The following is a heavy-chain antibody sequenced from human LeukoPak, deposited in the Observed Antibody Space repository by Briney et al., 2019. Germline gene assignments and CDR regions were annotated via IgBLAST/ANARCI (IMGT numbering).Heavy chain of an antibody. Sequence: GGSLRLSCAASGFTFTNYVMSWVRQAPGKGLEWVSTISANGGSTYYTDYVKGRFTISRDNSKNTLYLQMNSLRAEDTAVYYCAKPPPDSSSWLFDYWGQGTLVTVSS. J-gene: IGHJ4*02. D-gene: IGHD6-13*01. V-gene: IGHV3-23*01. CDR3: AKPPPDSSSWLFDY. CDR1: GFTFTNYV. CDR2: ISANGGST.